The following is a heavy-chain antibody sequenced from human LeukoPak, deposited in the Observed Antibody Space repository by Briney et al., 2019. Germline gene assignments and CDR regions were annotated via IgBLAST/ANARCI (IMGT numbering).Heavy chain of an antibody. D-gene: IGHD6-6*01. Sequence: PGGSLRLSCAASGFTFSSYSMNWVRQAPGKGLEWVSSISSSSSYIYYADPVKGRFTISRDNAKNSLYLQMNSLRAEDTVVYYCARDLLGSSPRSLNDYWGQGTLVTVSS. J-gene: IGHJ4*02. V-gene: IGHV3-21*01. CDR2: ISSSSSYI. CDR1: GFTFSSYS. CDR3: ARDLLGSSPRSLNDY.